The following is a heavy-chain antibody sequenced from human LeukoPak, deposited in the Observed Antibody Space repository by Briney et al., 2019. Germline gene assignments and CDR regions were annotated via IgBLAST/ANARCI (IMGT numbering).Heavy chain of an antibody. V-gene: IGHV3-48*01. CDR1: GCTFSSYS. CDR2: ISSSSSTI. Sequence: GGSLRLSCAASGCTFSSYSMNWVRQAPGKGREWVSYISSSSSTIYYADHVKGRSTISRDNAKNSLYVQMNSLRAEETAVYYCARERGYSYGYSDYWGQGTLVTVSS. D-gene: IGHD5-18*01. CDR3: ARERGYSYGYSDY. J-gene: IGHJ4*02.